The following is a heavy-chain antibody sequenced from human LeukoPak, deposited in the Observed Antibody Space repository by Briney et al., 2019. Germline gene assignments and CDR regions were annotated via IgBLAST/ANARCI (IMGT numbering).Heavy chain of an antibody. D-gene: IGHD3-22*01. J-gene: IGHJ5*02. CDR3: ARAFLGYYDSSGYPSVLFDP. V-gene: IGHV1-2*02. CDR2: INPNSGGT. CDR1: GYTFTGYY. Sequence: GASVKVSCKASGYTFTGYYMHWVRRAPGQGLEWMGWINPNSGGTNYAQKFQGRVTMTRDTSISTAYMELSRLRSDDTAVYYCARAFLGYYDSSGYPSVLFDPWGQGTLVTVSS.